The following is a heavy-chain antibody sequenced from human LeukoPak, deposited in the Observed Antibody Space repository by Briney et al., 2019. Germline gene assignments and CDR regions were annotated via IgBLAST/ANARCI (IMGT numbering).Heavy chain of an antibody. CDR3: AKDPIFSGSYGVFDY. CDR1: GFTFSTYA. CDR2: VSGTGGRT. V-gene: IGHV3-23*01. D-gene: IGHD1-26*01. Sequence: GGSLRLSCAASGFTFSTYAMSWVRQAPGKGLGWVSVVSGTGGRTYYADSVKGRFTISRDNSKNTLHLQMNSLRAGDTAVYYCAKDPIFSGSYGVFDYWGLGTLVTVSS. J-gene: IGHJ4*02.